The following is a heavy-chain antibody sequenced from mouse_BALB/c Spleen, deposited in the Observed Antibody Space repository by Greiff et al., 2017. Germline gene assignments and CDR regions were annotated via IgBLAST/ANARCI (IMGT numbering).Heavy chain of an antibody. Sequence: VQLQQSGAELVKPGASVKLSCTASGFNIKDTYMHWVKQRPEQGLEWIGRIDPANGNTKYDPKFQGKATITADTSSNTAYLQLSSLTSEDTAVYYCTHRYDGAMDYWGQGTSVTVSS. J-gene: IGHJ4*01. V-gene: IGHV14-3*02. CDR3: THRYDGAMDY. CDR1: GFNIKDTY. D-gene: IGHD2-14*01. CDR2: IDPANGNT.